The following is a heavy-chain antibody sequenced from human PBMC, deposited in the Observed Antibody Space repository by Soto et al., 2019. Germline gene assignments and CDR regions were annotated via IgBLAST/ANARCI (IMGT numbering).Heavy chain of an antibody. CDR2: ISGSGGST. V-gene: IGHV3-23*01. J-gene: IGHJ4*02. CDR1: VFTFISYA. D-gene: IGHD6-6*01. CDR3: AKATLDPPPFDY. Sequence: TGWSLRLSCASSVFTFISYAMSWVRQAPGKGLEWVSAISGSGGSTYYADSVKGRFTISRDNSKNTLYLQMNSLRAEDTAVYYCAKATLDPPPFDYWGQGTLVTVSS.